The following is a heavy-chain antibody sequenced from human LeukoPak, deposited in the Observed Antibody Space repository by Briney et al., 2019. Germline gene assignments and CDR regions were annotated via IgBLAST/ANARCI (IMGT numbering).Heavy chain of an antibody. CDR3: TRRVDIAMVEGIDFDY. V-gene: IGHV3-73*01. Sequence: GGSLRLSCAASGFTFSGSAMHWVRQASGKGLEWVGRIRSKANSYATAYAASVKGRFTISRDDSKNTAYLQMNSLKTEDTAVYYCTRRVDIAMVEGIDFDYWGQGTLVTISS. CDR1: GFTFSGSA. J-gene: IGHJ4*02. D-gene: IGHD5-18*01. CDR2: IRSKANSYAT.